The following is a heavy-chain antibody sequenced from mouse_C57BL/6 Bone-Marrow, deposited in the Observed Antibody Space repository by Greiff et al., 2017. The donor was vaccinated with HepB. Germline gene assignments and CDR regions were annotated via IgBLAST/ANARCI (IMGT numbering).Heavy chain of an antibody. J-gene: IGHJ4*01. CDR3: ARKVVYDGYPYAMDY. V-gene: IGHV1-59*01. D-gene: IGHD2-3*01. Sequence: QVQLQQPGAELVRPGTSVKLSCKASGYTFTSYWMHWVKQRPGQGLEWIGVIDPSDSYTNYNQKFKGKATLTVDTSSSTAYMQLSSLTSEASAVYYGARKVVYDGYPYAMDYWGQGTSVTVSS. CDR2: IDPSDSYT. CDR1: GYTFTSYW.